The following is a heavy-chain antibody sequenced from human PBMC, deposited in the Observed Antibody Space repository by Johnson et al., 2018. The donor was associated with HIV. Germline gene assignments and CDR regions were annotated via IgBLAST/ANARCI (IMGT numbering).Heavy chain of an antibody. V-gene: IGHV3-66*01. D-gene: IGHD2-8*01. CDR2: IYSGGTT. Sequence: VQLVESGGGMVQPGGSLRLSCAASGFTVSSNYMSWVHQAPGKGLEWVSVIYSGGTTYYADSVKGRFTISRDNSKNTLFLQMNSLRVEDTAVYYCARLKNGAFDIWGQGTMVTVSS. J-gene: IGHJ3*02. CDR1: GFTVSSNY. CDR3: ARLKNGAFDI.